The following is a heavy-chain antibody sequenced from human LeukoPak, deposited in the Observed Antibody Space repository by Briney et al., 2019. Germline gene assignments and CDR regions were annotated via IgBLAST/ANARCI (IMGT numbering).Heavy chain of an antibody. CDR2: ISGSGGST. D-gene: IGHD3-22*01. CDR3: AKVTGLLGITMIVVDAFDI. V-gene: IGHV3-23*01. Sequence: PGGSLRLSCAASGFTFSSYGMSWVRQAPGKGLEWVSAISGSGGSTYYADSVKGRFTISRDNSKNTLYLQMNSLRAEDTAVYYCAKVTGLLGITMIVVDAFDIWGQGTMVTVSS. CDR1: GFTFSSYG. J-gene: IGHJ3*02.